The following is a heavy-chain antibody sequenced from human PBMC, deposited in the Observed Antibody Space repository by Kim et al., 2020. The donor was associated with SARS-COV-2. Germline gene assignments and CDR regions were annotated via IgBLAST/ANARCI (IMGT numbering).Heavy chain of an antibody. CDR2: ISYDGSKK. CDR1: EFTFRSYG. CDR3: ARPTGGYVDTAMFDF. Sequence: GGSLRLSCSASEFTFRSYGMHWVRQAPGKGLEWVASISYDGSKKYSADSVKGRFTIARDNSQNTLYLQLNSLRPEDTAVYYCARPTGGYVDTAMFDFWGQRTLVTLSP. J-gene: IGHJ4*02. V-gene: IGHV3-33*05. D-gene: IGHD5-18*01.